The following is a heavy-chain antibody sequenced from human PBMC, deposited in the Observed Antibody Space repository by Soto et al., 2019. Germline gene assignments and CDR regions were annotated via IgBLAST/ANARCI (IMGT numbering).Heavy chain of an antibody. J-gene: IGHJ4*02. Sequence: GGSLRLSCAASGFTVSSNYMSWVRQAPGKGLEWVSVIYSGGSTYYADSVKGRFTISRDNSKNTLYLQMNSLRAEDTAVYYCARDKEIAAADSYYFDYWGQGTLVTVSS. CDR3: ARDKEIAAADSYYFDY. CDR2: IYSGGST. V-gene: IGHV3-66*01. CDR1: GFTVSSNY. D-gene: IGHD6-13*01.